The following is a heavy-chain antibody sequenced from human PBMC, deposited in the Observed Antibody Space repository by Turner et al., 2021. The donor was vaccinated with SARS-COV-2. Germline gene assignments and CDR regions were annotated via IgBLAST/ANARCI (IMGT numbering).Heavy chain of an antibody. V-gene: IGHV3-21*01. J-gene: IGHJ6*02. CDR1: GFSFSSYS. CDR2: ISSRISYI. Sequence: EVQLVESWGCLVMPGGSLRLSCPASGFSFSSYSMNWVRQEPGKGLEWVSSISSRISYIYYADSVKGRFTISRDNAKNSLYLQMNSLRAEDTAVYYCARGDDFWSGYSNYGMDVWGQGTTVTVSS. D-gene: IGHD3-3*01. CDR3: ARGDDFWSGYSNYGMDV.